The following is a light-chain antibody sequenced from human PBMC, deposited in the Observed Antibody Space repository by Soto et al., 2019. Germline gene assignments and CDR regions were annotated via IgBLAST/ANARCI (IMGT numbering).Light chain of an antibody. CDR2: EVS. CDR1: SSDVGGYNY. CDR3: CSYTSSSSYV. Sequence: QSALTQPASVSGSPGQSITISCAGTSSDVGGYNYDSWCQQHPGKAPKLMIYEVSSRPSGISNRLSDSKSGNTASLTIAGLQAEDEADYYCCSYTSSSSYVFGTGTKVTAL. V-gene: IGLV2-14*01. J-gene: IGLJ1*01.